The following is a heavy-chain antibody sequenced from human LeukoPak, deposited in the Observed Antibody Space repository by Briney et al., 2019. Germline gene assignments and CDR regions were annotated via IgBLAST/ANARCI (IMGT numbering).Heavy chain of an antibody. J-gene: IGHJ6*04. CDR3: ARDRLFVVVPAAIMDV. Sequence: SETLSLTCTVSGGSISSSSYYWGWIRQPPGKGLEWIGSIYYSGSTYYNPSLKSRVTISVDTSKNQFSLKLSSVTAADTAVYYCARDRLFVVVPAAIMDVWGKGTTVTVSS. V-gene: IGHV4-39*07. CDR1: GGSISSSSYY. D-gene: IGHD2-2*01. CDR2: IYYSGST.